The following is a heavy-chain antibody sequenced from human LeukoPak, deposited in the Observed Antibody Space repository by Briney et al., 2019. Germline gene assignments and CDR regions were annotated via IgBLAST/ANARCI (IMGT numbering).Heavy chain of an antibody. CDR1: GFTFSSYE. D-gene: IGHD5-18*01. J-gene: IGHJ4*02. Sequence: GGSLRLSCAASGFTFSSYEMNWVRQAPGKGLEWVSYISSSGSTIYYADSVKGRFTISRDNAKNSLYLQMNSLTAEDTAVYYCARAPRLLDYWGQGTLVTVSS. CDR3: ARAPRLLDY. CDR2: ISSSGSTI. V-gene: IGHV3-48*03.